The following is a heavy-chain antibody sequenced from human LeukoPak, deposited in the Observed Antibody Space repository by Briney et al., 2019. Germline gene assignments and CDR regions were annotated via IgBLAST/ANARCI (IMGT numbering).Heavy chain of an antibody. Sequence: GGSLRLSCAASGFTFSSYSMSWVRQAPGKGLEWVSVISGNGGDTFYADSVKGRFTISRDDSKHTLYLQMNSLRVEDTAVYYCAKGRTLVGGSTRSYDYWGQGTLVTVSS. D-gene: IGHD1-26*01. CDR1: GFTFSSYS. V-gene: IGHV3-23*01. CDR3: AKGRTLVGGSTRSYDY. J-gene: IGHJ4*02. CDR2: ISGNGGDT.